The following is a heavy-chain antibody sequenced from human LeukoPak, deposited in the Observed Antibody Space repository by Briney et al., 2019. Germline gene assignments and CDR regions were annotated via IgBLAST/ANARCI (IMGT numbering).Heavy chain of an antibody. CDR3: ARDPAFQWELLLDY. CDR1: GYTFTSYG. CDR2: ISAYNGNT. V-gene: IGHV1-18*01. J-gene: IGHJ4*02. D-gene: IGHD1-26*01. Sequence: ASVKVSCKASGYTFTSYGISWVRQAPGQGLEWMGWISAYNGNTNYAQKLQGRVTMTTGTSTSTAYMELRSLRSDDTAVYYCARDPAFQWELLLDYWGQGTLVTVSS.